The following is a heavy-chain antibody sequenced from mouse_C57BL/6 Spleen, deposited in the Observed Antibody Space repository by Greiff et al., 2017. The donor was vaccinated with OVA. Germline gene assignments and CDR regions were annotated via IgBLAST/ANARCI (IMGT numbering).Heavy chain of an antibody. Sequence: EVKLMESGPELVKPGASVKMSCKASGYTFTDYNMHWVKQSHGKSLEWIGYINPNNGGTSYNQKFKGKATLTVNKSSSTAYMELRSLTSEDSAVYYCADITGRFAYWGQGTLVTVSA. V-gene: IGHV1-22*01. CDR1: GYTFTDYN. J-gene: IGHJ3*01. CDR2: INPNNGGT. D-gene: IGHD1-3*01. CDR3: ADITGRFAY.